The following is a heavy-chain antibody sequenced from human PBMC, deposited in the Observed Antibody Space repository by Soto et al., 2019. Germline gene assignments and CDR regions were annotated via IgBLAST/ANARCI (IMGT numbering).Heavy chain of an antibody. Sequence: SETLSLTCTVSGGSISSYYWSWIRQPPGKGLEWIGYIYYSGSTNYNPSLKSRVTISVDTSKNQFSLKLNSMTAADTAVYYCARDQGDGYSTWGQGTLVTVSS. J-gene: IGHJ5*02. D-gene: IGHD4-4*01. CDR1: GGSISSYY. CDR2: IYYSGST. CDR3: ARDQGDGYST. V-gene: IGHV4-59*12.